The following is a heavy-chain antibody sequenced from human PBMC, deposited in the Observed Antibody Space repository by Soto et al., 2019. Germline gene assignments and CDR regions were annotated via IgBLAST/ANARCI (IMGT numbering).Heavy chain of an antibody. CDR2: IWYDGSKE. J-gene: IGHJ6*02. V-gene: IGHV3-33*01. CDR3: ARDRSAGNYFYYGMDV. CDR1: GLPFNRNG. Sequence: PGGSLRLSCAASGLPFNRNGMHWVRQAPGKGLEWVAVIWYDGSKEYYSDSVKGQFTISRDNSKNMLYLQMNSVRVEDTAVYFCARDRSAGNYFYYGMDVWGQGTTVTVSS. D-gene: IGHD1-1*01.